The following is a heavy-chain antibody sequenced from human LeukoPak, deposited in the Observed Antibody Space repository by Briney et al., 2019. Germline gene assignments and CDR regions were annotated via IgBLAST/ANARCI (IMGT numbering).Heavy chain of an antibody. CDR3: ARLDGYNRYFLDY. CDR1: GFTFSSYE. V-gene: IGHV3-48*03. D-gene: IGHD5-24*01. Sequence: GGSLRLSCAASGFTFSSYEINWVRQAPGKGLEWVSYISSGGDFIRYAASVKGRFTISRDNTKNSLYLQMNSLRDEDTAVYYCARLDGYNRYFLDYWGQGTPVTVSS. CDR2: ISSGGDFI. J-gene: IGHJ4*02.